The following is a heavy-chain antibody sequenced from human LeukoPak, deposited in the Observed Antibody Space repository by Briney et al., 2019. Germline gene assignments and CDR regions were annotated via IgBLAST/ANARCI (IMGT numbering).Heavy chain of an antibody. Sequence: QPGGSLRLSCTAYGFTFSSYAMSWVRQAPGKGLEWVSAISDGGGSTYYADSVKGRFTISRDNSKNTLYLQMNSLRAEDTAVYYCAKRPWSRSTSCYDCWFDPWGQRTLVTLSS. CDR2: ISDGGGST. J-gene: IGHJ5*02. CDR3: AKRPWSRSTSCYDCWFDP. D-gene: IGHD2-2*01. CDR1: GFTFSSYA. V-gene: IGHV3-23*01.